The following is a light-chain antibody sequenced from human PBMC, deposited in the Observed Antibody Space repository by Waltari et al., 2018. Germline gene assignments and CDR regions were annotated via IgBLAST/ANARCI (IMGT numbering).Light chain of an antibody. CDR1: SSNIGRSY. CDR2: LTN. Sequence: QSVLTQPPSASGTPGQRVTISCSGSSSNIGRSYVYWYQQVPGTAPKLLIYLTNQRPSVVPCLFSGSKSGPSASLAISGLRSDDEADYYCTAWDDSLNAWVFGGGTQLTV. CDR3: TAWDDSLNAWV. V-gene: IGLV1-47*01. J-gene: IGLJ3*02.